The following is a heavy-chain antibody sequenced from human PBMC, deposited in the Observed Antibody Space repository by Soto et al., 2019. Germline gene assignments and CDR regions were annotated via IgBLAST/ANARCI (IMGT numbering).Heavy chain of an antibody. D-gene: IGHD3-3*01. Sequence: SETLSLTCNVSGGSISSGNYNWGWIRQPPGKGPEWIASIYHSGSTFYNPSLKSRVTISADTSKNQFSLKLTSVTAADTAVYYCARHFAVWGQGTLVTVSS. J-gene: IGHJ4*02. V-gene: IGHV4-39*01. CDR2: IYHSGST. CDR3: ARHFAV. CDR1: GGSISSGNYN.